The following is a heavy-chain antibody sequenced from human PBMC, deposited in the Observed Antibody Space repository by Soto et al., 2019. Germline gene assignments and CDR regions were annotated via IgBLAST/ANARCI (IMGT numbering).Heavy chain of an antibody. J-gene: IGHJ4*02. CDR1: GYTFTTYD. CDR3: ARGGYSSSWEVDC. Sequence: QVQLVQSGAEVRKPGASVRVSCKASGYTFTTYDINWVRQATGQGLEWMGWVSPNSASTGFAQKFHGRITMTTNTTIPTAYMELTSLRPDDSAVYFCARGGYSSSWEVDCWGPGTLVTAS. V-gene: IGHV1-8*01. D-gene: IGHD6-6*01. CDR2: VSPNSAST.